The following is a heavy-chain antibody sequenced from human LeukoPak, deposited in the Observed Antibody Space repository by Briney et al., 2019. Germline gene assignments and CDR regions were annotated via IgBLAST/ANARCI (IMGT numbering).Heavy chain of an antibody. D-gene: IGHD2-2*01. J-gene: IGHJ3*02. CDR3: ARDIGIVVVPAAMSAFDM. CDR2: INPNSGGT. V-gene: IGHV1-2*06. Sequence: ASVKVSCKASGYIFTGYYMHWVRQAPGQGLEWMGRINPNSGGTNYAQKFQGRVTMTRDTSISTAYMELSRLRSDDTAVYYGARDIGIVVVPAAMSAFDMWGQGTMVTVSS. CDR1: GYIFTGYY.